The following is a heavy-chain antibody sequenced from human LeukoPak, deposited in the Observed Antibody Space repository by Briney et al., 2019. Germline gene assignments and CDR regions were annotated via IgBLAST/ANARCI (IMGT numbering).Heavy chain of an antibody. V-gene: IGHV1-69*13. CDR2: IIPIFGTA. Sequence: SVKVSCKASGGTFSSYAISWVRQAPGQGLEWMGGIIPIFGTANYAQKFQGRVTIAADESTSTAYMELSSLRSEDTAVYYCARSGIVVVPAAIPGCDFDYWGQGTLVTVSS. D-gene: IGHD2-2*02. CDR1: GGTFSSYA. CDR3: ARSGIVVVPAAIPGCDFDY. J-gene: IGHJ4*02.